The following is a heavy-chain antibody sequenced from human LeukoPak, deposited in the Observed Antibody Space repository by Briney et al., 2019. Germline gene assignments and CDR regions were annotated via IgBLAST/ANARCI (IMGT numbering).Heavy chain of an antibody. D-gene: IGHD1-26*01. J-gene: IGHJ4*02. V-gene: IGHV3-21*04. CDR1: GFTFSSNS. CDR2: ISSSSSYI. CDR3: VKDTRISRSYYGEAYFDY. Sequence: GGSLRLSCAASGFTFSSNSMNWVRQPPGKGLEWVSSISSSSSYIYYADSVKGRFTISRDNAKNSLYLQLNSLRAEDTALYYCVKDTRISRSYYGEAYFDYWGQGTLVTVSS.